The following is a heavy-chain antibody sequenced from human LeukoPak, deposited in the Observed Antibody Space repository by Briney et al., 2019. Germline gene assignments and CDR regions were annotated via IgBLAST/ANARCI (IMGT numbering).Heavy chain of an antibody. D-gene: IGHD7-27*01. CDR3: AKKVPANWGSYFDY. Sequence: RGSLRLSCTDSGFTFRSNAMSWVRQAPGKGLEWVSAISGSGGSTHYADSVKGRVTISRDNSKNTLYLQMNSLRAEDTAVYYCAKKVPANWGSYFDYWGQGTLVTVSS. J-gene: IGHJ4*02. V-gene: IGHV3-23*01. CDR2: ISGSGGST. CDR1: GFTFRSNA.